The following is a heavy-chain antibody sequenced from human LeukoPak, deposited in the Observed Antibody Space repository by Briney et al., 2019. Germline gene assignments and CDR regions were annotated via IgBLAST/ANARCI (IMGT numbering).Heavy chain of an antibody. J-gene: IGHJ5*02. V-gene: IGHV3-21*01. Sequence: SIGISRTYIYSSSSVKGRFTVSRDNAKNSLYLQMNGLRAEDTAVYYCARDASLGSVGRRFDQWGQGTRVTVSS. D-gene: IGHD1-26*01. CDR2: IGISRTYI. CDR3: ARDASLGSVGRRFDQ.